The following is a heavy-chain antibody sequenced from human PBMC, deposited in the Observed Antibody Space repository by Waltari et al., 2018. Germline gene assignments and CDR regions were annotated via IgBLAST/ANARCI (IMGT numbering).Heavy chain of an antibody. CDR2: IYQSGGT. Sequence: QVQLQESGPGLVKPSETLSLTCAVSGYSISSGYYWGWIRQPPGKGLGWIGSIYQSGGTYYTPSLKSRVTISRDTSKNQFSLKLSSVTAADTAVYYCARDRDVGSFDPWGQGTLVTVSS. V-gene: IGHV4-38-2*02. J-gene: IGHJ5*02. CDR1: GYSISSGYY. D-gene: IGHD3-10*02. CDR3: ARDRDVGSFDP.